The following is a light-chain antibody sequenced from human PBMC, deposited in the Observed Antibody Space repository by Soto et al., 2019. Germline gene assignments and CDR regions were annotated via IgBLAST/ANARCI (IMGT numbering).Light chain of an antibody. J-gene: IGLJ1*01. CDR3: CSNAVGSTYV. V-gene: IGLV2-11*01. Sequence: QSALTQPRSVSGSPGQSVTISCTGTSSDVGGYNYVSWYQQHPGNAPKLIIFEAYKRPSGVSNRFSGSKSSSTASLTISGLQAEDEADYYCCSNAVGSTYVFGTGTKVTVL. CDR2: EAY. CDR1: SSDVGGYNY.